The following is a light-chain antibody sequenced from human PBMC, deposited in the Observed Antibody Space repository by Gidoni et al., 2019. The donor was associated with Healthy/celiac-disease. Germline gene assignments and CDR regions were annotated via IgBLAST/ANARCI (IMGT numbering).Light chain of an antibody. Sequence: QSALTQPRSVSGSPGTSVTISCTGTSSDVGGYNYVSWYQQHPGKAPKLMIYDVSKRPSGVPDRCSGSKSGNTASLTISGLQAEDEADYYCCSYAGSYTSNYVFGTGTKVTVL. CDR3: CSYAGSYTSNYV. J-gene: IGLJ1*01. CDR2: DVS. CDR1: SSDVGGYNY. V-gene: IGLV2-11*01.